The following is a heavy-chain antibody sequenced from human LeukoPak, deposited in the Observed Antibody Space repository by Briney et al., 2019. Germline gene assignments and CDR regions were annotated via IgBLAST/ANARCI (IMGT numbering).Heavy chain of an antibody. Sequence: ASVKVSCKASGYTFTSYYMHWVRQAPGQGLEWMGIINPSGGSTSYAQKFQGRVTMTRDTSTSTVYMELSSLRSEDTAVYYCARGASMVRGVIYGMDVWGQGTTVTVSS. CDR3: ARGASMVRGVIYGMDV. CDR1: GYTFTSYY. CDR2: INPSGGST. D-gene: IGHD3-10*01. V-gene: IGHV1-46*01. J-gene: IGHJ6*02.